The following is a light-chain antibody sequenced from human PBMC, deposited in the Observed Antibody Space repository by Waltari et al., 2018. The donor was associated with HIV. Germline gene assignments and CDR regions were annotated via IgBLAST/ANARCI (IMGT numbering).Light chain of an antibody. Sequence: QTVVTQAPSFSVSPGVTVTLTCGLRAGSVSHTNYPSWYQQTPGPAPRTLNYSNSSRSCGVTDRFAGSMIVNKAALTITGAQEDDACDYYCVLNMGSGNKLFGGGTKLAVL. CDR1: AGSVSHTNY. CDR2: SNS. J-gene: IGLJ3*02. CDR3: VLNMGSGNKL. V-gene: IGLV8-61*01.